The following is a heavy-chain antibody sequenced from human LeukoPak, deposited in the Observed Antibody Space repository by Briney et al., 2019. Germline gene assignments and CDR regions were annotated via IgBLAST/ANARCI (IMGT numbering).Heavy chain of an antibody. J-gene: IGHJ4*02. Sequence: ASVKVSCKASGCTFTGYYMHWVRQAPGQGLEWMGRINPNSGGTNYAQKFQGRVTMTRDTSISTAYMELSRLRSDDTAVYYCARGPPQYSSSPEDYWGQGTLVTVS. D-gene: IGHD6-13*01. CDR1: GCTFTGYY. CDR3: ARGPPQYSSSPEDY. V-gene: IGHV1-2*06. CDR2: INPNSGGT.